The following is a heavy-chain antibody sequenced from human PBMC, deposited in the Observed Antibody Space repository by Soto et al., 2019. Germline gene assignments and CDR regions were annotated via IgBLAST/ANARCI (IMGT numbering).Heavy chain of an antibody. Sequence: QVQLQESGPGLVKPSETLSLTCTVSGGSISNYYWCWIRQPPGKGLEWIGYVYYSGSTNSNPSLKSRINLSVDTFKNEFALKLSSVNAADTVVYYCARDSFSSSHCDYWGQGIPVTVSS. D-gene: IGHD2-2*01. CDR1: GGSISNYY. CDR2: VYYSGST. J-gene: IGHJ4*02. CDR3: ARDSFSSSHCDY. V-gene: IGHV4-59*01.